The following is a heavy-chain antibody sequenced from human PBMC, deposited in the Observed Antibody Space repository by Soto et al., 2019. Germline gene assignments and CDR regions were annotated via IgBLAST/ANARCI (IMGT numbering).Heavy chain of an antibody. D-gene: IGHD3-16*01. Sequence: SHTRSLTCAISGYSVASNSAAWNLIRQSPSRGLEWLGRTYYRSKWYNDYAVSVKSRITINPDTSKNQFSLQLNSVTPEDTAVYYCARVWAHDLAEDAFDIWGQGTMVTVSS. CDR1: GYSVASNSAA. V-gene: IGHV6-1*01. J-gene: IGHJ3*02. CDR2: TYYRSKWYN. CDR3: ARVWAHDLAEDAFDI.